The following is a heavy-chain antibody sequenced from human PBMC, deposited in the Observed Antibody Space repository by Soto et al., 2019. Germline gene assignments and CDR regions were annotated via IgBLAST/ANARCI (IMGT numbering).Heavy chain of an antibody. J-gene: IGHJ6*03. CDR1: GGSISSYY. CDR3: ASSLGYCSSTSCSDRYYYYYMDV. D-gene: IGHD2-2*01. Sequence: SETLSLTCTVSGGSISSYYWSWIRQPPGKGLEWIGYIYYSGSTNYNPSLKSRVTISVDTSKNQFSPKLSSVTAADTAVYYCASSLGYCSSTSCSDRYYYYYMDVWGKGTTVTVSS. V-gene: IGHV4-59*12. CDR2: IYYSGST.